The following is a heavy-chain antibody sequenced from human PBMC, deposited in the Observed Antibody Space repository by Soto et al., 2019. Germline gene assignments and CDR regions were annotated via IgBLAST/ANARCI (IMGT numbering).Heavy chain of an antibody. CDR3: AREMAYCGGDCYSGSSFDD. CDR1: GGSISSGDYY. CDR2: IYYSGST. J-gene: IGHJ4*02. V-gene: IGHV4-30-4*01. Sequence: SETLSLTCTVSGGSISSGDYYWSWIRQPPGKGLEWIGYIYYSGSTYYNPSLKSRDTISVDTSKNQFSLKLSSVTAADTAVYYCAREMAYCGGDCYSGSSFDDWGQGTLVPVSS. D-gene: IGHD2-21*02.